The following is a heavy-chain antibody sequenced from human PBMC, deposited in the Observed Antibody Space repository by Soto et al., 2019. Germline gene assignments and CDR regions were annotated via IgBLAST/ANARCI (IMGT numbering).Heavy chain of an antibody. CDR1: GFTFSDYY. D-gene: IGHD4-17*01. J-gene: IGHJ5*02. CDR3: ARVQGCDYVPGWFDP. V-gene: IGHV3-11*05. CDR2: ISSSSSYT. Sequence: QVQLVESGGGLVKPGGSLRLSCAASGFTFSDYYMSWIRQAPGKGLEWVSYISSSSSYTNYADSVKGRFTISRDNARNSLYLQMNSLRAEDTAVYYCARVQGCDYVPGWFDPWGQGTLVTVSS.